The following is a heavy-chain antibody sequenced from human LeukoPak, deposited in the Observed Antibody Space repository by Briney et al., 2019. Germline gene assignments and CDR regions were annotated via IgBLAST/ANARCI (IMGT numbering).Heavy chain of an antibody. J-gene: IGHJ5*02. CDR3: VKDAFYASGTYNS. Sequence: GGSLRLSCAVSGITLSNYGMSWVRQAPGKGLEWVAGISGSGGSTNYADSVKGRFTVSRDNPKNTLSLQMNSLGAEDTAVYYCVKDAFYASGTYNSWGQGTLVTVSS. V-gene: IGHV3-23*01. CDR1: GITLSNYG. D-gene: IGHD3-10*01. CDR2: ISGSGGST.